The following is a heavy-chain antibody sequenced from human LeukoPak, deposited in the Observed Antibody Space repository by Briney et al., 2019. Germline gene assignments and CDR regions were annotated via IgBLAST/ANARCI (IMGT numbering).Heavy chain of an antibody. V-gene: IGHV4-59*01. CDR3: ARDRYSNLDY. Sequence: SEALSLTCIVSGGSISTYYWSWVRQPPEKGLEWIGYIYYSGSTNYNPSLKSRVTISEDTSKNQFSLKLSSVTAADTAVYYCARDRYSNLDYWGQGTLVTVSS. CDR2: IYYSGST. CDR1: GGSISTYY. J-gene: IGHJ4*02. D-gene: IGHD4-11*01.